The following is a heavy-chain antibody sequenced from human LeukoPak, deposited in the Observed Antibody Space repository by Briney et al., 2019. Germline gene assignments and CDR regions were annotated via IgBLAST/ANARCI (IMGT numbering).Heavy chain of an antibody. CDR3: ARTHRDGYMRGNWFDP. J-gene: IGHJ5*02. CDR2: INTNTGNP. V-gene: IGHV7-4-1*02. D-gene: IGHD5-24*01. Sequence: ASVKVSCKASGYTFTSYAMNWVRQAPGQGLEWMGWINTNTGNPTYAQGFTGRFVFSLDTSVSTAYLQISSLKAEDTAVYYCARTHRDGYMRGNWFDPWGQGTLVTVSS. CDR1: GYTFTSYA.